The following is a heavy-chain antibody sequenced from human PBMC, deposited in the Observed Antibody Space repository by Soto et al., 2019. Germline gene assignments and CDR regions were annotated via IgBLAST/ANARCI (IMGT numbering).Heavy chain of an antibody. J-gene: IGHJ6*02. CDR3: ARDRRGSGNYDDLDV. D-gene: IGHD3-10*01. CDR2: IIPVLGSA. Sequence: LRLVQSGAEVKKPGSSVKVSCQASGDSFNRYAISWVRQAPGQGLEWMGGIIPVLGSADYSQEFHGRVTITADISTGTTYMELSSLRSDDTAVYYCARDRRGSGNYDDLDVWGQGTTVTVSS. V-gene: IGHV1-69*06. CDR1: GDSFNRYA.